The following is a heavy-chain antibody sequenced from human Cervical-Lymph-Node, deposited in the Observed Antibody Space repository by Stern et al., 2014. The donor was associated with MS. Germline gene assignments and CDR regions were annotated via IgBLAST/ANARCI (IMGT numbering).Heavy chain of an antibody. CDR2: VYYSGAT. D-gene: IGHD2-8*02. V-gene: IGHV4-39*01. J-gene: IGHJ4*02. CDR3: AKHACTGAACPFDL. Sequence: QLQLQESGPGLVKPSETLSLTCAVSGDSISSYTHYWAWIRQPPGKGLEWIGSVYYSGATYYHPSLKSPVTISVDTSKNHFSLGLTSVTAADTAVYYCAKHACTGAACPFDLWGQGTLVTVSS. CDR1: GDSISSYTHY.